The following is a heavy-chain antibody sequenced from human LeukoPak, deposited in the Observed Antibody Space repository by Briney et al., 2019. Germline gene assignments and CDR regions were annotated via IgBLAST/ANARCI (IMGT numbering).Heavy chain of an antibody. CDR2: INHSGST. CDR3: VRGIGHYSSDY. J-gene: IGHJ4*02. D-gene: IGHD5-18*01. CDR1: GASFSDFY. V-gene: IGHV4-34*01. Sequence: PSETLSLTCAVYGASFSDFYWSWIRQPPGKGLEWIGEINHSGSTNFNPSLKSRVTISVDTSKNQFSLNLSSVTAADTAVYYCVRGIGHYSSDYWGQGTLVTVSS.